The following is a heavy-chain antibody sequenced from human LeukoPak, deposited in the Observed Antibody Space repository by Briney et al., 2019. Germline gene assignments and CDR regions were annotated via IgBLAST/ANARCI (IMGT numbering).Heavy chain of an antibody. J-gene: IGHJ5*02. Sequence: SETLSLTCTGSGGAISSYYWGWMRQPPGKGLERIVYIYYSGSTNYNPSLKSRVTISVDTSKNQFSLKLSSVPAADTAVYYCARDLGDSSGYSGNWFDPWGQGTLVTVSS. D-gene: IGHD3-22*01. V-gene: IGHV4-59*01. CDR3: ARDLGDSSGYSGNWFDP. CDR2: IYYSGST. CDR1: GGAISSYY.